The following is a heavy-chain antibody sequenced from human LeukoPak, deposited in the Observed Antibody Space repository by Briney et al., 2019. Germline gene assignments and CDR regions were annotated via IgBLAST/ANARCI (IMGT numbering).Heavy chain of an antibody. V-gene: IGHV3-23*01. D-gene: IGHD3-22*01. Sequence: PGGSLRLSCAASGFTFSNCGMNWVRQAPGKGLEWVSGITGSGGSTRYADSVKGRFTISRDNSKNMLYLQMNSLRAEDTAVYYWARGPIDYYDSSGYSVFDYWGQGPLVTVSS. CDR2: ITGSGGST. CDR1: GFTFSNCG. J-gene: IGHJ4*02. CDR3: ARGPIDYYDSSGYSVFDY.